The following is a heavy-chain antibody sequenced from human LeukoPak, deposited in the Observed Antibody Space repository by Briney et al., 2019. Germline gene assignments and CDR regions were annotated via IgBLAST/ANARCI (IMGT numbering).Heavy chain of an antibody. CDR2: INPNSGGT. CDR3: ARARDGYNYWFDP. CDR1: GYTFTGYY. J-gene: IGHJ5*02. Sequence: ASVKVSCKASGYTFTGYYMHWVRQAPGQGLEWMGRINPNSGGTNYAQKFQGRVTMTRDTSISTAYMELSGLRSDDTAVYYCARARDGYNYWFDPWGQGTLVTVSS. V-gene: IGHV1-2*06. D-gene: IGHD5-24*01.